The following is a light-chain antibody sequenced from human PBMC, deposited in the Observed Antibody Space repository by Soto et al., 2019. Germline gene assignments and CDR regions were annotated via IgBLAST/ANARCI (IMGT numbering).Light chain of an antibody. CDR2: GAS. J-gene: IGKJ1*01. CDR3: QQYNNWPRT. Sequence: EIVMTQSPATLSVSPGERATLSCRASQSVSSNLAWYQQRPGQASRLLIYGASTMATGIAARFSRSGSGTEFTLTISSLQSEDFAVDYCQQYNNWPRTFGQGTKVEIK. CDR1: QSVSSN. V-gene: IGKV3-15*01.